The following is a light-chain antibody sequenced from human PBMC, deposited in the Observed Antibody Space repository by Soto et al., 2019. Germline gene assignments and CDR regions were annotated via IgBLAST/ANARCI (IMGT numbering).Light chain of an antibody. Sequence: IQLTQCRSSVSASVGDRVTITCRATQGISSWLAWYQQKPGKAPKLLIYAASSLQSGAPSRFSGSGSGTDFSLTITNLQPADFATYYGQQANSFPRTFGPGTKVDIK. V-gene: IGKV1-12*01. CDR2: AAS. J-gene: IGKJ3*01. CDR3: QQANSFPRT. CDR1: QGISSW.